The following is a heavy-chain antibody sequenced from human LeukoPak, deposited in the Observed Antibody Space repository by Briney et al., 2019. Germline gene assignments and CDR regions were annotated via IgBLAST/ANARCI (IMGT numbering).Heavy chain of an antibody. CDR1: GYTFTGYY. J-gene: IGHJ5*02. CDR2: IHPNSGDT. V-gene: IGHV1-2*06. CDR3: ARVSSPLQYNWFDP. D-gene: IGHD1-14*01. Sequence: ASVKVSSKASGYTFTGYYLHWVRQAPGQGLEWMGRIHPNSGDTHYAQKFQGRVTMTRDTSISTAYMEFSRLRPDDTAVYYCARVSSPLQYNWFDPWGQGTLVTVSS.